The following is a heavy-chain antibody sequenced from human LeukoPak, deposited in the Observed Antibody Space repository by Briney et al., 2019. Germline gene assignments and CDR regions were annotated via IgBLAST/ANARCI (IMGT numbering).Heavy chain of an antibody. CDR2: IYTSGST. CDR1: GGSISSYY. CDR3: ARNSVPVGATTFEAGPSPSAY. Sequence: SETLSLTCTVSGGSISSYYWSWIRQPAGKGLEWIGRIYTSGSTNYNPSLKSRVTMSVDPSKNQFALSLSAVTAADTAVYYCARNSVPVGATTFEAGPSPSAYWGQGTLVTVSS. J-gene: IGHJ4*02. D-gene: IGHD1-26*01. V-gene: IGHV4-4*07.